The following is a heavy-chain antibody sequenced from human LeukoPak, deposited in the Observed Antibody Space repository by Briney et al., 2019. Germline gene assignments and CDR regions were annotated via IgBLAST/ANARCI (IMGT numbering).Heavy chain of an antibody. D-gene: IGHD4-17*01. V-gene: IGHV1-46*01. CDR3: ARDAPTVTTGPTRF. CDR1: GYTFTSYY. J-gene: IGHJ4*02. Sequence: ASVKVSCKASGYTFTSYYMHWVRQAPGQGLEWMGIINPSGGSTNYAQKFQGRVTITADKSTSTAYMELSSLRSEDTAVYYCARDAPTVTTGPTRFWGQGTLVTVSS. CDR2: INPSGGST.